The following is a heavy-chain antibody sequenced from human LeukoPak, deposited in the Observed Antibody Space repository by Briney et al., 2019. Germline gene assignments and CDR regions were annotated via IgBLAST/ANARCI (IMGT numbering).Heavy chain of an antibody. CDR1: GFTFSSYS. Sequence: PGGSLRLSCAASGFTFSSYSMNWVRQAPGKGLEWVSSISSSSSYIYYADSVKGRFTISRDNAKNSLYLQMNSLRAEDTAVYYCARETSSGYNYGEFDYWGQGTLVTVSS. CDR2: ISSSSSYI. J-gene: IGHJ4*02. V-gene: IGHV3-21*01. CDR3: ARETSSGYNYGEFDY. D-gene: IGHD3-22*01.